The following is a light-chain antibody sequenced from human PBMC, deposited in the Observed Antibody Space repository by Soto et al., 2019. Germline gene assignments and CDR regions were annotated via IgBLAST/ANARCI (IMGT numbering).Light chain of an antibody. CDR1: SGHSNYA. CDR3: QTWATGIQI. Sequence: QAVVTQSPSASASLGASVKLTCTLSSGHSNYAIAWHQQQPEKGPRYLMKLNSDGSHSKGDGIPDRFSGSSSGAERYLTISSLQSEDEADYYCQTWATGIQIFGGGTKVTVL. J-gene: IGLJ2*01. V-gene: IGLV4-69*01. CDR2: LNSDGSH.